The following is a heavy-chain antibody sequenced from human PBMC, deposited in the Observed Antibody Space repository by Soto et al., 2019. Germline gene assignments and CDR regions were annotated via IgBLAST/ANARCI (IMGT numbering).Heavy chain of an antibody. CDR1: GGSISSGDYY. J-gene: IGHJ6*02. CDR3: ARDGEYSSSLAGMDV. Sequence: QVQLQESGPGLVKPSQTLSLTCTVSGGSISSGDYYWSWIRQPPGKGLEWIGYIYYSGSTYYNPSLKSRVTISVDTSKNQCSLKLSSVTAADTAVYYCARDGEYSSSLAGMDVWGQGTTVTVSS. D-gene: IGHD6-13*01. CDR2: IYYSGST. V-gene: IGHV4-30-4*01.